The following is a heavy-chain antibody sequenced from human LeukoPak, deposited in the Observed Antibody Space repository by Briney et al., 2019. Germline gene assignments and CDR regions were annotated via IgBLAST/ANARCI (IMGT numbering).Heavy chain of an antibody. CDR1: GFTFSSYS. D-gene: IGHD6-19*01. Sequence: GGSLRLSCAASGFTFSSYSMNWVRQAPGKGLEWVSSISSSSSYIYYADSVRGRFTISRDNAKNSLYLQMNSLRADDTALYYCARGSGWLNAFDIWGQGTMVTVSS. CDR2: ISSSSSYI. V-gene: IGHV3-21*01. CDR3: ARGSGWLNAFDI. J-gene: IGHJ3*02.